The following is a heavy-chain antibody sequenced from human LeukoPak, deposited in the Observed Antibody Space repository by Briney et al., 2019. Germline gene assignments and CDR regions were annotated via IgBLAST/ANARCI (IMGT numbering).Heavy chain of an antibody. J-gene: IGHJ5*02. Sequence: SETLSLTCTVSGGSLSSYYWTWMRQPPGKGLEWIGYIYDNGSPNYNPSLKSRVTISLDTSKSQFSLMLNSVTLADTAMYFCARDGGRRGWFDPWGQGTLVTVSS. V-gene: IGHV4-59*01. CDR1: GGSLSSYY. CDR2: IYDNGSP. CDR3: ARDGGRRGWFDP.